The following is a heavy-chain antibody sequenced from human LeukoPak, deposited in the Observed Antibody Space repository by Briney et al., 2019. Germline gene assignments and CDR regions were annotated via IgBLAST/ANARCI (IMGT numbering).Heavy chain of an antibody. Sequence: SETLSLTCTVSGYSISSGYYWGWIRQPPGKGLEWIGSIYYSGSTYYNPSLKSRVTMSVDTSKNQFSLKLSSVTAADTAVYYCARHTMVRGVMFDYWGQGTLVTVSS. V-gene: IGHV4-38-2*02. D-gene: IGHD3-10*01. CDR3: ARHTMVRGVMFDY. CDR1: GYSISSGYY. J-gene: IGHJ4*02. CDR2: IYYSGST.